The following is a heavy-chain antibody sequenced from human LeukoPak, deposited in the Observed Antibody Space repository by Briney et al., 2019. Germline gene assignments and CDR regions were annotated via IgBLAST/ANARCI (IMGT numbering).Heavy chain of an antibody. Sequence: GGSLRLSCAASGFTFSNFGMSWVRQAPGKGLEWVSVISGSGGYTNYADSVKGRFTISRDNSKNTLSLQMNSLRAEDTAVYYCAKQGRDWLRDYYYYMDVWGKGTTVTISS. V-gene: IGHV3-23*01. CDR1: GFTFSNFG. J-gene: IGHJ6*03. CDR2: ISGSGGYT. CDR3: AKQGRDWLRDYYYYMDV. D-gene: IGHD3-9*01.